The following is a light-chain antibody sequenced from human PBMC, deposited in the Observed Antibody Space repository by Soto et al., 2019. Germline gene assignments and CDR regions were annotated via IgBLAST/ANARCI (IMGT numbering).Light chain of an antibody. V-gene: IGKV1-5*01. J-gene: IGKJ1*01. CDR1: QTINSW. Sequence: DIQMTQSPSTLSASVGDRVTITCRASQTINSWLAWYQQKPGKAPKVLIFDASSLKTGVPSRFSGSVSGTEFTLTISNLQPEDFANYYCQQYDSYSSGPFGQGTKVDIK. CDR3: QQYDSYSSGP. CDR2: DAS.